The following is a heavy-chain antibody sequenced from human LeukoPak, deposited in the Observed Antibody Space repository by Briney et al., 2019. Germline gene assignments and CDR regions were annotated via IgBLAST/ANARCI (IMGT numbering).Heavy chain of an antibody. V-gene: IGHV1-69*13. CDR3: ARVGEFGINSAMVLPD. D-gene: IGHD3-16*01. CDR1: GGTFSSYG. Sequence: ASVKVSCKVSGGTFSSYGFSWVRQAPGQGLEWMGGIIPIFRRANYAQKFQDRLTITADESTTEVYMELTRLKSDDTAIYYCARVGEFGINSAMVLPDWGQGSLVTVSS. CDR2: IIPIFRRA. J-gene: IGHJ4*02.